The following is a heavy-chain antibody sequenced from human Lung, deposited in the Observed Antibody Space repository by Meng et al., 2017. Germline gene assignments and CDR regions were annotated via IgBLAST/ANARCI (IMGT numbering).Heavy chain of an antibody. V-gene: IGHV3-48*04. J-gene: IGHJ5*02. D-gene: IGHD4-17*01. Sequence: GGSLRLSCAASGFTLSSYAMSWARQAPGKGLEWVSYISSSGSTIYYADSVKGRFTISRDNAKNSLYLQMNSLRAEDTAVYYCARMTTVSLNNWFDPWGQGTLVTVSS. CDR3: ARMTTVSLNNWFDP. CDR1: GFTLSSYA. CDR2: ISSSGSTI.